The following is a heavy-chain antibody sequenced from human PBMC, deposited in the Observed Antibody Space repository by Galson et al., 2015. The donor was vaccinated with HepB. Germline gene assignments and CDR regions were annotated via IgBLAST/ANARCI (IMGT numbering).Heavy chain of an antibody. CDR2: TYYRSKWYN. J-gene: IGHJ3*02. V-gene: IGHV6-1*01. CDR1: GDSVSSNSAA. CDR3: ARDRTNWQQLVMGMHAFDI. Sequence: CAISGDSVSSNSAAWNWIRQSPSRGLEWLGRTYYRSKWYNDYAVSVKSRITINPDTSKNQFSLQLNSVTPEDTAVYYCARDRTNWQQLVMGMHAFDIWGQGTMVTVSS. D-gene: IGHD6-13*01.